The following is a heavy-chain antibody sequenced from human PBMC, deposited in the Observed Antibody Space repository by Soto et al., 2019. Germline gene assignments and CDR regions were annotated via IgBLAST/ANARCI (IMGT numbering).Heavy chain of an antibody. J-gene: IGHJ6*02. V-gene: IGHV3-30-3*01. D-gene: IGHD2-2*01. CDR2: ISYDGSNK. CDR3: ARDLVVPAAMPRGRYYYGMDV. Sequence: QVQLVESGGGVVQPGRSLRLSCAASGFTFSSYAMHWVRQAPGKGLEWVAVISYDGSNKYYADSVKGRFTISRDNSKNTLYLQMNSLRAEDTAVYYCARDLVVPAAMPRGRYYYGMDVWGQGTTVTVSS. CDR1: GFTFSSYA.